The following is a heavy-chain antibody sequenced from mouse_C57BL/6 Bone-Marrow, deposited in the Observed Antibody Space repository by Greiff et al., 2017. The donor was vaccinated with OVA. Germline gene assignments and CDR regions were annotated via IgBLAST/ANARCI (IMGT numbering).Heavy chain of an antibody. Sequence: EVHLVESGGGLVKPGGSLKLSCAASGFTFSSYTMSWVRQTPEKRLEWVATISGGGGNTYYPDSVKGRFTISRDNDKNTLYLQMSSLRSEDTALYYCARRRFAYWGQGTLVTVSA. J-gene: IGHJ3*01. V-gene: IGHV5-9*01. CDR1: GFTFSSYT. CDR3: ARRRFAY. CDR2: ISGGGGNT.